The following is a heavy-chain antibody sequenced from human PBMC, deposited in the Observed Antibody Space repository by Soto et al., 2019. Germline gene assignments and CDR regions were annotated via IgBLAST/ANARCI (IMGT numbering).Heavy chain of an antibody. J-gene: IGHJ6*03. Sequence: GGSLRLSCAASGFTFSSYWMSWVRQAPGKGLEWVANIKQDGSEKYYVDSVKGRFTISRDNAKNSLYLQMNSLRAEDTAVYYCAREGVPSKYSNQLTYYYYYMDVWGKGTTVTVSS. V-gene: IGHV3-7*01. CDR3: AREGVPSKYSNQLTYYYYYMDV. D-gene: IGHD4-4*01. CDR1: GFTFSSYW. CDR2: IKQDGSEK.